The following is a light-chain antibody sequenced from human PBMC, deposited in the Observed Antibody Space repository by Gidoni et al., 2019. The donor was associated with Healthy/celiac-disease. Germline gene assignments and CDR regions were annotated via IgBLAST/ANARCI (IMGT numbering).Light chain of an antibody. V-gene: IGLV3-1*01. J-gene: IGLJ3*02. CDR1: KLGDKY. Sequence: SYELTQPPSVSVSPGQTACITCSGDKLGDKYACWYQQKPGQSPVLVIYQDSKRPSGIPERFSGSNSGNTATLTISGTQAMDEADYYCQAWDSSTEGFGGGTKLTVL. CDR3: QAWDSSTEG. CDR2: QDS.